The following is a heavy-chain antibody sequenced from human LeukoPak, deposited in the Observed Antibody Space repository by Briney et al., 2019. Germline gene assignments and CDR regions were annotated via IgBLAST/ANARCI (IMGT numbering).Heavy chain of an antibody. D-gene: IGHD2-2*02. Sequence: GASVKVSCKASGYTFTSYGISWVRQAPGQGLEWMGWISAYNGNTNYAQKLQGRVTMTTDTSTSTAYMELSSLRSEDTAVYYCAGTRYCSSTSCYTRWFDPWGQGTLVTVSS. CDR1: GYTFTSYG. J-gene: IGHJ5*02. CDR2: ISAYNGNT. CDR3: AGTRYCSSTSCYTRWFDP. V-gene: IGHV1-18*01.